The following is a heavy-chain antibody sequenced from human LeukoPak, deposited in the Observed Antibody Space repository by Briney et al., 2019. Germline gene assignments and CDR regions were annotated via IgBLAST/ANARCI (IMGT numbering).Heavy chain of an antibody. CDR2: INPNSGGT. V-gene: IGHV1-2*02. Sequence: ASVKVSCKASGYTFTGYYMHRVRQAPGQGLEWMGWINPNSGGTNYAQKFQGRVTMTRDTSISAAYMELSRLRSDDTALYYCAREEGLCSSTSCSATFDYWGQGTLVTVSS. J-gene: IGHJ4*02. CDR1: GYTFTGYY. CDR3: AREEGLCSSTSCSATFDY. D-gene: IGHD2-2*01.